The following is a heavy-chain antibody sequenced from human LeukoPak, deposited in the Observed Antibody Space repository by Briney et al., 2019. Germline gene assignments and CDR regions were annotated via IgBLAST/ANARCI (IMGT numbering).Heavy chain of an antibody. CDR1: GYTFTSYD. D-gene: IGHD3-3*01. Sequence: ASVKVSCKASGYTFTSYDINWVRQATGQGLEWMGWMNPNSGNTGYAQKFQGRVTMTRNTSISTAYMELSSLRSEDTAVYYCARGPYDFWSGYYIGGPWGQGTLVTVSS. CDR2: MNPNSGNT. CDR3: ARGPYDFWSGYYIGGP. J-gene: IGHJ5*02. V-gene: IGHV1-8*01.